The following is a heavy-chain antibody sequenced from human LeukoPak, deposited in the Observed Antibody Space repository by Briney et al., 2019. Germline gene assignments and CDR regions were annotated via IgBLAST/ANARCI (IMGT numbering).Heavy chain of an antibody. V-gene: IGHV1-46*01. CDR2: INPSGGST. Sequence: ASVKVSCKASVYTFTSYYMHWVRQAPGQGLEWMGIINPSGGSTSYDKTFQGRVTMTRDTSTSTVYMELSSLRSEDTAVYHCARDEYDFWSGYYWVFDYWGQGTLVTVSS. CDR3: ARDEYDFWSGYYWVFDY. D-gene: IGHD3-3*01. CDR1: VYTFTSYY. J-gene: IGHJ4*02.